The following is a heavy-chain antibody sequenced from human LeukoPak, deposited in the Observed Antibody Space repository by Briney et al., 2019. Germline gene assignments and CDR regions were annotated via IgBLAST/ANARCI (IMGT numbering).Heavy chain of an antibody. CDR2: INGNSKHR. Sequence: GGSLRLSCAASGVTFTSDSMNWVRQAPGKGLEGVSSINGNSKHRYYADSITGRYTITRDDAKSSLYLQINSLRAEDTAVYYCVRDMTPVTTCYLQHWGQGTLVTVSS. CDR1: GVTFTSDS. J-gene: IGHJ1*01. D-gene: IGHD4-17*01. V-gene: IGHV3-21*01. CDR3: VRDMTPVTTCYLQH.